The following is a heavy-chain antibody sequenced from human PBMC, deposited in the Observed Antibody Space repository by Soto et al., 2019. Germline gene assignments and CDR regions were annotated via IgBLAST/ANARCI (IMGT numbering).Heavy chain of an antibody. Sequence: PSETLSLTCTVSGGSISSSSYYWGWIRQPPGKGLEWIGSIYYSGSTYYNPSLKSRVTISVDTSKNQFSLKLSSVTAADTAVYYCARRTRYYDILTRYYSIDYWGQGTLVTVSS. J-gene: IGHJ4*02. CDR3: ARRTRYYDILTRYYSIDY. D-gene: IGHD3-9*01. CDR2: IYYSGST. V-gene: IGHV4-39*01. CDR1: GGSISSSSYY.